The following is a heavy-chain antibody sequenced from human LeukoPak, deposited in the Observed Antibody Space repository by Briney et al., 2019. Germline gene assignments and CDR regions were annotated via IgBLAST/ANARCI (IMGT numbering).Heavy chain of an antibody. CDR2: IYYSGST. CDR3: ARDRGLRYYYYYMDV. D-gene: IGHD3-10*01. J-gene: IGHJ6*03. V-gene: IGHV4-59*01. Sequence: SETLSLTCTVSGGSISSYYLSWIRQPPGKGLEWVGYIYYSGSTNYNPSLKSRVTLSVDTSKNQFSLKLSSVTAADTAVYYCARDRGLRYYYYYMDVWGKGTTATVSS. CDR1: GGSISSYY.